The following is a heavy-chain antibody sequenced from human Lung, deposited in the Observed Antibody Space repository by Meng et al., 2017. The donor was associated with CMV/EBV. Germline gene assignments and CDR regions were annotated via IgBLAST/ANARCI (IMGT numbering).Heavy chain of an antibody. J-gene: IGHJ4*02. D-gene: IGHD3-3*01. CDR3: AKAPSRFLKLLIQGRG. Sequence: GGPLRLSCEASGFTFSSYPMNWVRRAPGKGLEWVSTISPSGGTTYYADSVKGRFTVSRDNSKNTLYLEMTSLRAEDTAIYYCAKAPSRFLKLLIQGRGWGQGTLVTGSS. V-gene: IGHV3-23*01. CDR1: GFTFSSYP. CDR2: ISPSGGTT.